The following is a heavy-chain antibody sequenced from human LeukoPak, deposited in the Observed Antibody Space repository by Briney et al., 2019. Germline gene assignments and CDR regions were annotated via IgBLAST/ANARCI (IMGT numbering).Heavy chain of an antibody. CDR2: IYYSGSA. CDR1: GGSISSSSYY. V-gene: IGHV4-39*01. CDR3: ARGLAGED. D-gene: IGHD6-19*01. J-gene: IGHJ4*02. Sequence: SETLSLTCTVSGGSISSSSYYWGWIRQPPGKGLEWIGSIYYSGSAYYNPSLKSRVTISVDTSKNQFSLKLRSVTAADTAVYYCARGLAGEDWGQGTLVTVSS.